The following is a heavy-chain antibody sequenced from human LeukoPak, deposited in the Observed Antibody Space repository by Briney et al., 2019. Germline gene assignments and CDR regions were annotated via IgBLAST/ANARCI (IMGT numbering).Heavy chain of an antibody. CDR2: IRFDGSNK. J-gene: IGHJ4*02. V-gene: IGHV3-30*02. D-gene: IGHD4-17*01. CDR1: GFTFNSYA. Sequence: GGSLRLSCAASGFTFNSYAMNWVRRAPGKGREWVAFIRFDGSNKYYADSVKGRFTISRDNSKNTLYLQMNSLRPEDSAVYYCATAKVTTVTTNDYWGQGTLVTVSS. CDR3: ATAKVTTVTTNDY.